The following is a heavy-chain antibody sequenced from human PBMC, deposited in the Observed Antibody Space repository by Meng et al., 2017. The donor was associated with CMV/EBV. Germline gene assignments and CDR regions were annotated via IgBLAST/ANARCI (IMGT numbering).Heavy chain of an antibody. CDR2: IYHSGST. V-gene: IGHV4-4*02. J-gene: IGHJ5*02. Sequence: SETLSLTCAVSGGSISSSNWWSWVRQPPGKGLEWIGEIYHSGSTNYNPSLKSRVTISVDKSKNQFSLKLSSVTAADTAVYYCAIRISSSWYRGGWFDPWGQGTLGTVSS. D-gene: IGHD6-13*01. CDR1: GGSISSSNW. CDR3: AIRISSSWYRGGWFDP.